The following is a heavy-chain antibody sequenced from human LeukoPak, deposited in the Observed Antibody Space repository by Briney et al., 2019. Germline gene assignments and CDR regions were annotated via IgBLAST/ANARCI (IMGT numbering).Heavy chain of an antibody. CDR2: IYHSGST. J-gene: IGHJ4*02. V-gene: IGHV4-4*02. D-gene: IGHD2-21*02. CDR1: GFTFSSYAM. Sequence: PGGSLRLSCAASGFTFSSYAMSWVRQAPGKGLEWIGEIYHSGSTNYNPSLKSRVTISVDKSKNQFSLKLSSVTAADTAVYYCARVGGGDSSQRVIIWGQGTLVTVSS. CDR3: ARVGGGDSSQRVII.